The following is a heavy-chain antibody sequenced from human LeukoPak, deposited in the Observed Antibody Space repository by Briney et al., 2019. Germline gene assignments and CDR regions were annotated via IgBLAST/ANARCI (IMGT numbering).Heavy chain of an antibody. CDR3: ARDPEYGSSGYYPYYFDY. CDR1: GFTFSSYS. D-gene: IGHD3-22*01. J-gene: IGHJ4*02. Sequence: GGSLRLSCAASGFTFSSYSMNWVRQAPGKGLEWVSSISSSSSYIYYADSVKGRFTISRDNAKNSLYLQMNSLRAEDTAVYYCARDPEYGSSGYYPYYFDYWGQGTLVTVSS. CDR2: ISSSSSYI. V-gene: IGHV3-21*01.